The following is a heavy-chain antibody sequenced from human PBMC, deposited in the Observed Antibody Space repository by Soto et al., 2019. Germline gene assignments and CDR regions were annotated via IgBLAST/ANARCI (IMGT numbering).Heavy chain of an antibody. D-gene: IGHD3-3*01. J-gene: IGHJ6*02. V-gene: IGHV1-2*02. CDR1: GYTFTVNF. Sequence: QVQLVQSGAEVKRPGASVKVSCKTSGYTFTVNFIHWARQAPGQGLEWLGWVNPNSGVTKYAQRFQGRVTMTRDTSITTADMELSSLTSDETALYYCAREGFGSGGPWRGMDVWGQGTTVTVSS. CDR2: VNPNSGVT. CDR3: AREGFGSGGPWRGMDV.